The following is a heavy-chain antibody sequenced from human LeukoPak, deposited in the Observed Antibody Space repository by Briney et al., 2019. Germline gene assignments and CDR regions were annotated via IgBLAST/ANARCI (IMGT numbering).Heavy chain of an antibody. Sequence: KAGGSLRLSCAASGFTFSSYSMNWVRQAPGKGLEWVSSISSSGSYIYYADSVKGRFTISRDNAKNSLYLQMNSLRAEDTAVYYCAKSQGSGRDAFDIWGQGTMVTVSS. J-gene: IGHJ3*02. V-gene: IGHV3-21*01. CDR1: GFTFSSYS. CDR3: AKSQGSGRDAFDI. D-gene: IGHD6-19*01. CDR2: ISSSGSYI.